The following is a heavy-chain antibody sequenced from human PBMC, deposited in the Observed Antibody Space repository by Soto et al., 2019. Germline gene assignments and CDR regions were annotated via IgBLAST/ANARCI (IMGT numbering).Heavy chain of an antibody. J-gene: IGHJ5*02. V-gene: IGHV4-4*02. CDR1: SASIGTTYW. CDR3: ARNSFRTSSYNVPDP. Sequence: QVQLQESGQGLVKSSGTLSITCAVASASIGTTYWRSWDRQPPGKGLEWIGNIYDSGRTTHNPSLELRVTIAVDKSKNQFSRQLRSLTDADTAVYYCARNSFRTSSYNVPDPWGQGALVTVSS. D-gene: IGHD6-6*01. CDR2: IYDSGRT.